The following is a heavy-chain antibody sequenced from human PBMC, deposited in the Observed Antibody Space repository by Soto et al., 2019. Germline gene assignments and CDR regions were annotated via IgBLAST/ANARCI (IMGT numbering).Heavy chain of an antibody. J-gene: IGHJ4*02. V-gene: IGHV3-66*04. D-gene: IGHD3-22*01. CDR3: VKPPGYYYDSTTYYSV. CDR2: IYSDGST. CDR1: GFTVSSNY. Sequence: PGGSLRLSCAASGFTVSSNYMSWVRQAPVKGLEWVSVIYSDGSTYYAVSVKGRFTISRDNSRNTLYLRMSSLRAEDTAVYYCVKPPGYYYDSTTYYSVWGQGTLVTVSS.